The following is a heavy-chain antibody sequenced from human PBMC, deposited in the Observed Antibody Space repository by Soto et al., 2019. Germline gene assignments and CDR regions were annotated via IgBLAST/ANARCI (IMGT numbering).Heavy chain of an antibody. J-gene: IGHJ4*02. CDR2: IYYTGTT. CDR1: GDSISRSGDY. CDR3: ARRRGLAEPVDY. Sequence: PSETLSLTCSVSGDSISRSGDYWGWIRQPPGKGLEWIATIYYTGTTYHNPSLKSRVTISLDTSKNQFSLKLRSVTAADTAVYYCARRRGLAEPVDYWGQGTLVTVSS. V-gene: IGHV4-39*01.